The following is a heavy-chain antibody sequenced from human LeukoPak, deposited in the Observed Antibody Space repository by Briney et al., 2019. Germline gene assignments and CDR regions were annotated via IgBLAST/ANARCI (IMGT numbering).Heavy chain of an antibody. D-gene: IGHD6-13*01. V-gene: IGHV3-66*01. CDR1: GFTVSSNY. CDR2: IYSGGST. CDR3: ALAAAGTLFDY. J-gene: IGHJ4*02. Sequence: GGSLRLSCAASGFTVSSNYMSWVRQAPGKGLEWVSVIYSGGSTYYADSVKGRFTISRDNSMNTLYLQMNSLRAEDTAVYYCALAAAGTLFDYWGQGTLVTVSS.